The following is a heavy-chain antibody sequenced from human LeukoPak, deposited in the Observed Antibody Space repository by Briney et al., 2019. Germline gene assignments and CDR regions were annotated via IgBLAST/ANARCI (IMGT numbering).Heavy chain of an antibody. V-gene: IGHV4-59*01. CDR1: GGSIGGYF. Sequence: PSETLSLTCTVPGGSIGGYFWTWIRQAPGKGLEWIGHIYYSGNTNYDPSLKNRVSISVNTSKNQISLRLTSVTSADTAKYYCARVRDYYYDNCGYYDYWGQGTLVTVSS. J-gene: IGHJ4*02. CDR3: ARVRDYYYDNCGYYDY. D-gene: IGHD3-22*01. CDR2: IYYSGNT.